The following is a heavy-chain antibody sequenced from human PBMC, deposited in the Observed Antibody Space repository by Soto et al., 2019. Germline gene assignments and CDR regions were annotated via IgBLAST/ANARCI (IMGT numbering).Heavy chain of an antibody. V-gene: IGHV4-39*01. CDR1: GGSITDGNYY. Sequence: SETLSLTCTVSGGSITDGNYYWGWVRQPPGKGLEWIGTIYYTGNTYYNPSLKSRVTVSVDTSSNQFSLRLSSVTAADTAVYHCARLIREVPYYYDYYMDVWGKGTSVTVSS. J-gene: IGHJ6*03. CDR3: ARLIREVPYYYDYYMDV. CDR2: IYYTGNT. D-gene: IGHD1-26*01.